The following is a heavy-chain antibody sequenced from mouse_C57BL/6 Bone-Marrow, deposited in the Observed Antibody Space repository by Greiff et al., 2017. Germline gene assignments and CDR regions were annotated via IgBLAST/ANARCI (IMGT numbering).Heavy chain of an antibody. CDR1: GYTFTSYW. CDR3: GLYYYGSSYWYFDG. D-gene: IGHD1-1*01. V-gene: IGHV1-53*01. J-gene: IGHJ1*03. CDR2: INPSNGGT. Sequence: VQLQQSGTELVKPGASVKLSCKASGYTFTSYWMHWVKQRPGQGLEWIGNINPSNGGTNYNEKFKSKTTLTVDKSSSTAYMQLSSLTSEDSAVYYCGLYYYGSSYWYFDGWGTGTTVTVSS.